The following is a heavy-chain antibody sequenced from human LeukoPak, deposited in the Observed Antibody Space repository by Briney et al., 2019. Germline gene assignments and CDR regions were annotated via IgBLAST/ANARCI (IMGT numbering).Heavy chain of an antibody. D-gene: IGHD3-3*01. CDR1: GFTFSDYN. Sequence: GGSLRLSCAASGFTFSDYNMNWVRQAPGKGLEWVAYISSGSGTKYYSDSVKGRFTISRDNAKNSLDLQMNSLRVEDTAVYYCARGSGPLDYWGQGTLVTVSS. J-gene: IGHJ4*02. CDR3: ARGSGPLDY. V-gene: IGHV3-48*01. CDR2: ISSGSGTK.